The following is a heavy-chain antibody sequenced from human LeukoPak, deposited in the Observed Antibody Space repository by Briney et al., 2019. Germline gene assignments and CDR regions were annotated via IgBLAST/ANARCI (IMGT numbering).Heavy chain of an antibody. V-gene: IGHV3-21*06. CDR3: ARVLTIFGNYFDL. J-gene: IGHJ2*01. CDR1: GFNFSPYT. Sequence: GGSLRLSCAASGFNFSPYTMTWVRQAPGKGLEWVSSISSTSASIFYADSLKGRFTISRDNARNSLYLQMNSLRAEDTAVYYCARVLTIFGNYFDLWGRGTLVTVSS. D-gene: IGHD3-3*01. CDR2: ISSTSASI.